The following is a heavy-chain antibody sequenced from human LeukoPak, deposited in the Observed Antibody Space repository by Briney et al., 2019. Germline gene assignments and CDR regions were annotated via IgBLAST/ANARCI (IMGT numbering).Heavy chain of an antibody. Sequence: GGSLRLSCSASGFTFSPYWMTWVRQAPGKGLSWVANVNQDGSDKYYVDSVKGRFIISRDNAKNSLFLQMNSLRAEDTAVYYCARVGDRSGYYYWFDPWGQGTLVTVPS. J-gene: IGHJ5*02. D-gene: IGHD3-22*01. CDR3: ARVGDRSGYYYWFDP. CDR1: GFTFSPYW. CDR2: VNQDGSDK. V-gene: IGHV3-7*02.